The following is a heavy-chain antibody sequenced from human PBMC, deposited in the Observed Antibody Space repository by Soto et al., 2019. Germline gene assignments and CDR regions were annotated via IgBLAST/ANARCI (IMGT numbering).Heavy chain of an antibody. CDR3: ARHPERIAQIGWFDP. CDR2: ISSSSSTI. D-gene: IGHD6-13*01. V-gene: IGHV3-48*01. Sequence: GSLRLSCAASGFTFSSYSMNWVRQAPGKGLKWVSYISSSSSTIYYADSVKGRFTISRDNAKNSLYLQMNSLRAEDTAVYYCARHPERIAQIGWFDPWGQGTLVTVSS. CDR1: GFTFSSYS. J-gene: IGHJ5*02.